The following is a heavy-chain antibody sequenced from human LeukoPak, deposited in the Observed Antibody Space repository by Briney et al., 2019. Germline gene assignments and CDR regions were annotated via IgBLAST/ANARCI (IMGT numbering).Heavy chain of an antibody. CDR3: ARGEVGATSIDY. D-gene: IGHD1-26*01. CDR2: INQDGSRK. Sequence: QTGGSLRLSCAASEFTFSAFWMSWVHQAPGKGLEWVANINQDGSRKHYVDSVKGRFTISRDNAKNSLYLQMNSLRAEDTAVYYCARGEVGATSIDYWGQGTLVTVSS. V-gene: IGHV3-7*01. CDR1: EFTFSAFW. J-gene: IGHJ4*02.